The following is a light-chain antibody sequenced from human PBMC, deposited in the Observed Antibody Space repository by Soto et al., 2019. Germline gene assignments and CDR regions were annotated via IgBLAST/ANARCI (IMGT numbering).Light chain of an antibody. V-gene: IGLV2-8*01. CDR1: SSDVGNHDS. CDR3: SSYAGSNNYV. Sequence: QSALTQPPSASGSPGQSVTISCTGTSSDVGNHDSVSWYQHHPGKAPQAVIYEVNKRPSGVPDRFSGSKSGNTASLTVSGLQAEDEADYYCSSYAGSNNYVFGTGTKVTVL. J-gene: IGLJ1*01. CDR2: EVN.